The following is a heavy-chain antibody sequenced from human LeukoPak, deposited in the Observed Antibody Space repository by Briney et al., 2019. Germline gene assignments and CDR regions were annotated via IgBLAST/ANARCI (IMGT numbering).Heavy chain of an antibody. Sequence: VGSLRLSCAASGFTFSSYAMSWVRQAPGKGLEWVSAISGSGGSTYYADSVKGRFTISRDNSKNTLYLQMNSLRAEDTAVYYCAKVGGEYQLPSRSLDYWGQGTLV. D-gene: IGHD2-2*01. V-gene: IGHV3-23*01. CDR1: GFTFSSYA. CDR3: AKVGGEYQLPSRSLDY. J-gene: IGHJ4*02. CDR2: ISGSGGST.